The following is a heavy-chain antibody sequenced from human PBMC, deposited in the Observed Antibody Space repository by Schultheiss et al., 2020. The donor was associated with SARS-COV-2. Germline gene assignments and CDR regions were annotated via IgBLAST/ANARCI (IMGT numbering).Heavy chain of an antibody. CDR3: ASANYDILTGYYYYGMDV. J-gene: IGHJ6*02. CDR1: GYTFTSYG. V-gene: IGHV1-18*01. Sequence: ASVKVSCKASGYTFTSYGISWVRQAPGQGLEWMGWISAYNGNTNYAQKLQGRVTMTTVTSTSTAYMELRSLRSDDTAVYYCASANYDILTGYYYYGMDVWGQGTTVTVSS. D-gene: IGHD3-9*01. CDR2: ISAYNGNT.